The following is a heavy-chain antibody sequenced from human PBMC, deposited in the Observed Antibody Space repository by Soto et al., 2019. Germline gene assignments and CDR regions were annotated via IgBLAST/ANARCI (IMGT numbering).Heavy chain of an antibody. CDR3: AREGSPYYYDSRGGFDP. J-gene: IGHJ5*02. CDR1: GGSISSSNW. V-gene: IGHV4-4*02. D-gene: IGHD3-22*01. Sequence: PSETLSLTCAVSGGSISSSNWWSWVRQPPGKGLEWIGEIYHSGSTNYNPSLKSRVTISVDKSKNQFSLKLSSVTAADTAVYYCAREGSPYYYDSRGGFDPWGQGTLVTVSS. CDR2: IYHSGST.